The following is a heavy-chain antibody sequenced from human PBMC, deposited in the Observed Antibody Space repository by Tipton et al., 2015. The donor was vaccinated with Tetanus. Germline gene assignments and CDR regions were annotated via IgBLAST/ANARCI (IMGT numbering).Heavy chain of an antibody. D-gene: IGHD2-21*01. J-gene: IGHJ4*02. CDR3: ARDQARGALVLNYFDC. CDR1: GGSISSGGYY. Sequence: TLSLTCTVSGGSISSGGYYWSWIRQHPGKGLEWIGDIYSSGSTYYNPSLKSRVTISVDTSKNQFSLRLNSVTAADTAVFYCARDQARGALVLNYFDCWGQGSLVSVSS. V-gene: IGHV4-31*03. CDR2: IYSSGST.